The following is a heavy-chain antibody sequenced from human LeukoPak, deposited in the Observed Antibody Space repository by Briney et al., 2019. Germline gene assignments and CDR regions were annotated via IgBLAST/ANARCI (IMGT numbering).Heavy chain of an antibody. Sequence: SETLSLTCTVSGGSITYYYSSWIRQPPGKGLEWIGYIYYTGSTYYNPSLKSRVTISLDTSKNQFSLRLSSVTAADTAVYYCARGRSHFDYWGQGTLVTVSS. J-gene: IGHJ4*02. CDR3: ARGRSHFDY. CDR2: IYYTGST. CDR1: GGSITYYY. V-gene: IGHV4-59*01.